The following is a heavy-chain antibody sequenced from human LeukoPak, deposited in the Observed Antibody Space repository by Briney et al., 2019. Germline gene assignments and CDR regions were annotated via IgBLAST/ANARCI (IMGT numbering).Heavy chain of an antibody. J-gene: IGHJ4*02. V-gene: IGHV3-66*02. CDR3: EGRRVLDASFDY. D-gene: IGHD3-16*01. Sequence: GGSLRLSCAASGFTVSNNYMSWVRQAPGKGLERVSVIYSGDNTYYVESVKGRFTISRDNSKNTLFLQMNRLRAEDTAVYYGEGRRVLDASFDYWGQGTLVTGSS. CDR1: GFTVSNNY. CDR2: IYSGDNT.